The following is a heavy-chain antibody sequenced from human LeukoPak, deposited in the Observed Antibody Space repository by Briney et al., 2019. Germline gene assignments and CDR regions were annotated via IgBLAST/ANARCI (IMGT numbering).Heavy chain of an antibody. V-gene: IGHV3-23*01. CDR2: ISHSGYSA. D-gene: IGHD1-14*01. J-gene: IGHJ4*02. Sequence: PGGSLRLSCAASGFTFSNYAMSWVRQAPGKGLEWVSGISHSGYSAYNADSVKGRFTISRDNSNNTLYLQMNSLRAEDTAVYYCAKLTPSLAVTYFDSWGQGTLVTVSS. CDR1: GFTFSNYA. CDR3: AKLTPSLAVTYFDS.